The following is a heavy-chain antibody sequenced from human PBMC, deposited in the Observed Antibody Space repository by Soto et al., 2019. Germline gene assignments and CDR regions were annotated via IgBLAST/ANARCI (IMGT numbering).Heavy chain of an antibody. Sequence: EVKLLESGGGLVQPGGSLRLSCGVSGFTVTSNGVSWGAPTPGKGQEWVSAISRIGQGIWYADSVKGRFTISRDISRNTVFLQMDSLRAEDTAVYYCAKDRQYPRDYFHYWGQGTLVTVSS. V-gene: IGHV3-23*01. CDR2: ISRIGQGI. J-gene: IGHJ4*02. D-gene: IGHD4-4*01. CDR1: GFTVTSNG. CDR3: AKDRQYPRDYFHY.